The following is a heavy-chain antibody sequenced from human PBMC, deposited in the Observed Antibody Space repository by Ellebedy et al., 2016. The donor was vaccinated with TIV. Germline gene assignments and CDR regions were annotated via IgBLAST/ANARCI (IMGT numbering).Heavy chain of an antibody. V-gene: IGHV1-3*04. D-gene: IGHD3-22*01. CDR2: INTGNGNT. CDR1: GYTFTSNA. Sequence: AASVKVSCKASGYTFTSNAMHWMRQAPGQRLEWMGWINTGNGNTKYSQNLQGRVTMSRDTSASTAYMEVSSLRSEDTAVYYCASSSRLGIYLFDLWGQGTLVTVSS. CDR3: ASSSRLGIYLFDL. J-gene: IGHJ5*02.